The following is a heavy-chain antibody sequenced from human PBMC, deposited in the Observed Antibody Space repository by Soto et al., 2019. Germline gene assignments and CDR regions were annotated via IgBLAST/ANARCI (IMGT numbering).Heavy chain of an antibody. CDR3: VKGSGYCSSSSCSREFHYYYGMDV. V-gene: IGHV3-30*18. J-gene: IGHJ6*02. CDR2: ISYDGGNK. CDR1: GFTFSSYG. D-gene: IGHD2-2*01. Sequence: QVQLVESGGGVVQPGRSLRLSCAASGFTFSSYGMHWVRQAPGKGLEWVAVISYDGGNKYYADSVKGRFTISRDNSKNTLYLQMNSLRAEDTAVYYCVKGSGYCSSSSCSREFHYYYGMDVWGQGTTVTVSS.